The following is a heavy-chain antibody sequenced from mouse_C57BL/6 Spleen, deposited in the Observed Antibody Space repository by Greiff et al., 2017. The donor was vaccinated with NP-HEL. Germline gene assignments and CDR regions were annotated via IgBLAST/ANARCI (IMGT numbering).Heavy chain of an antibody. CDR3: TAGTTVVAALAY. J-gene: IGHJ3*01. Sequence: VQLQQSGAELVRPGASVKLSCTASGFNIKDYYMHWVKQRPEQGLEWIGRIDPEDGDTEYAPKFQGKATMTADTSSNTAYLQLSSLTSEDTAVYYCTAGTTVVAALAYWGQGTLVTVSA. V-gene: IGHV14-1*01. CDR2: IDPEDGDT. D-gene: IGHD1-1*01. CDR1: GFNIKDYY.